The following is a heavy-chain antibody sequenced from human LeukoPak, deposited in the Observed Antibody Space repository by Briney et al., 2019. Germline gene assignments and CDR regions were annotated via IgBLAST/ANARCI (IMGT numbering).Heavy chain of an antibody. Sequence: GGSLRLSCAASGFTFSSYSMNWVRQAPGKGLEWVSSISSSSSYIYYADSVKGRFTISRDNAKNSLYLQMNSLRAEDTAVYYCARDSLVITIFGVAGYYYYYMDVWGKGTTVTVSS. CDR3: ARDSLVITIFGVAGYYYYYMDV. D-gene: IGHD3-3*01. CDR1: GFTFSSYS. V-gene: IGHV3-21*01. CDR2: ISSSSSYI. J-gene: IGHJ6*03.